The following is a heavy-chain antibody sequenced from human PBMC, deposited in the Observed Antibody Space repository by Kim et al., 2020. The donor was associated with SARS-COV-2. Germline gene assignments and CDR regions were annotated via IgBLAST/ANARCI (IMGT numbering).Heavy chain of an antibody. V-gene: IGHV3-11*06. J-gene: IGHJ6*02. D-gene: IGHD3-9*01. CDR3: ARVGVLRYFDWLPRYGMDV. Sequence: GRFTISRDNAKNSLYLQMNSLRAEDTAVYYCARVGVLRYFDWLPRYGMDVWGQGTTVTVSS.